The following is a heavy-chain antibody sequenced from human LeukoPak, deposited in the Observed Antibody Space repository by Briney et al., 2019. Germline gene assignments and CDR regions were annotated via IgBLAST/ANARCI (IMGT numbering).Heavy chain of an antibody. D-gene: IGHD3/OR15-3a*01. J-gene: IGHJ3*02. Sequence: ASVKVSCKASGYTFTSYAMNWVRQAPGQGPEWMGWINTKTGNPTYAQGFTGRFVFSLDTSVTTAYLQISSLKDKDTAVYYCARSGFWTDRPAFDIWGQGTMVTVSS. CDR2: INTKTGNP. CDR1: GYTFTSYA. V-gene: IGHV7-4-1*02. CDR3: ARSGFWTDRPAFDI.